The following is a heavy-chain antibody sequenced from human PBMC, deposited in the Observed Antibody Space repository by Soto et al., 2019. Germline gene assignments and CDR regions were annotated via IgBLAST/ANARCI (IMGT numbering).Heavy chain of an antibody. CDR1: GYSFTSYW. D-gene: IGHD6-6*01. Sequence: GESLKISCKGSGYSFTSYWIGWVRQMPGKGLEWMGIIYPGDSDTRYSPSFQGQVTISADKSISTAYLQWSSLKASDTAMYYCASIEYSSSSYNYYYGMDVWGQGTTVTVSS. CDR3: ASIEYSSSSYNYYYGMDV. J-gene: IGHJ6*02. V-gene: IGHV5-51*01. CDR2: IYPGDSDT.